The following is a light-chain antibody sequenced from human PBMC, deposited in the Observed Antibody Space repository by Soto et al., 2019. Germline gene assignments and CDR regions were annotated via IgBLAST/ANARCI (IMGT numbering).Light chain of an antibody. CDR3: GSYTSSNTNV. V-gene: IGLV2-14*01. Sequence: QSVLTQPASVSGSPGQSITISCTGTSSDVGGYNYVSWYQQQPDKVPKLMIYQVRNRPSGVSTRFSGSKSGDTASLPISGLQAEDEPEYYCGSYTSSNTNVFGAGTKLTVL. J-gene: IGLJ2*01. CDR2: QVR. CDR1: SSDVGGYNY.